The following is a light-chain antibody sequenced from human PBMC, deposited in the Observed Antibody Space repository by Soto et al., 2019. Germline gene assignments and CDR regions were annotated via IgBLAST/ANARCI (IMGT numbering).Light chain of an antibody. J-gene: IGLJ2*01. Sequence: QSALTQPASVSGSPGQSVTISCTGTSSDVGGYYYVSWYQHHPGKAPKLMIYEVSNRPSGVSNRLSGSKSGNTASLTISGLQAEDDAAYYCSSYTSSSTPVVFGGGTKLTVL. CDR1: SSDVGGYYY. CDR2: EVS. CDR3: SSYTSSSTPVV. V-gene: IGLV2-14*01.